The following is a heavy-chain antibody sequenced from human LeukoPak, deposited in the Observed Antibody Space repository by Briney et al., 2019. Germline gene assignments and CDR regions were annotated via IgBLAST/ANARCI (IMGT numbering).Heavy chain of an antibody. CDR2: ISSSSSTI. Sequence: GGSLRLSCAASGFTFSSYSMNWVRQAPGKGLEWVSHISSSSSTIYYADSVKGRFTISRDNAKNSLYLQMNSLRAEDTAVYYCARVPQVGATTWVDYWGQGTLVTVSS. V-gene: IGHV3-48*01. CDR3: ARVPQVGATTWVDY. CDR1: GFTFSSYS. J-gene: IGHJ4*02. D-gene: IGHD1-26*01.